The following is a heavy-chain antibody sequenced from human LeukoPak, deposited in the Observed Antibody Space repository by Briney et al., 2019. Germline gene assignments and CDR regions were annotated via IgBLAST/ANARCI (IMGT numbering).Heavy chain of an antibody. J-gene: IGHJ4*01. D-gene: IGHD2-2*01. CDR3: ITGPPGGSAAIDY. Sequence: SGGSLRLSCAASGFTFSNDWMTWVRQAPGKGLECVGRIKSKTGGATTDYGAPVKRRFTISRDDSRNTLYLQMNGLQSEDTAVYYCITGPPGGSAAIDYWGKGNLVTVSS. V-gene: IGHV3-15*01. CDR2: IKSKTGGATT. CDR1: GFTFSNDW.